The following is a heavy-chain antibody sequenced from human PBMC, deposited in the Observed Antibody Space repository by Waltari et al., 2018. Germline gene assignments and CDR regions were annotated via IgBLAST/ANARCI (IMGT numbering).Heavy chain of an antibody. D-gene: IGHD2-15*01. V-gene: IGHV4-34*02. CDR3: ARMVISHYYFDL. CDR1: GESFSDNF. CDR2: VNRRGST. J-gene: IGHJ2*01. Sequence: QVQLQQWGAGLLRPSETLSLSCAVYGESFSDNFWSWSRQPPGGGLEWIGDVNRRGSTSYNPSLKSRVSISVDTSKNQFSLKLTSVTAADTAVYFCARMVISHYYFDLWGRGTLVTVSS.